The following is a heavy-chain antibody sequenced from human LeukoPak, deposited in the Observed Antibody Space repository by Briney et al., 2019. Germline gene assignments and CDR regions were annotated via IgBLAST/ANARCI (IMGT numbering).Heavy chain of an antibody. CDR1: GFSVSSNY. Sequence: GGSLRLSCAASGFSVSSNYMSWVRRAPGKGLEWVSVIYSGGNTYYADSVKGRFTISRDNSKNTLYLQMNSLRAEDTALYYCTKDIGSWSGVDDAFDIWGQGTMVTVSS. V-gene: IGHV3-53*01. CDR3: TKDIGSWSGVDDAFDI. J-gene: IGHJ3*02. CDR2: IYSGGNT. D-gene: IGHD1-26*01.